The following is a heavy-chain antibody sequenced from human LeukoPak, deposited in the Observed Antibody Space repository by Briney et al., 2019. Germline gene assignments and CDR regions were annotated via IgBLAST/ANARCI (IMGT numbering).Heavy chain of an antibody. CDR2: IYHSGST. CDR1: GYSISSGYY. Sequence: PSETLSLTCTVSGYSISSGYYWGWIRQPPGKGLEWIGSIYHSGSTYYNPSLKSRVTISVDTSKNQFSLKLGSVTAADTAVYYCARLIETSGWYRRVDAFDIWGQGTMVTVSS. CDR3: ARLIETSGWYRRVDAFDI. J-gene: IGHJ3*02. D-gene: IGHD6-19*01. V-gene: IGHV4-38-2*02.